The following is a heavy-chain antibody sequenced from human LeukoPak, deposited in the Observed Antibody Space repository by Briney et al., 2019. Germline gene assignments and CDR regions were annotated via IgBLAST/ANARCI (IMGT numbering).Heavy chain of an antibody. J-gene: IGHJ5*02. Sequence: PSETLSLTCTVSGGSISSGAYYWSWIRQHPGKGLEWIGYISYSGSTYYNPSLKSRVTISVDTSKNQFSLKLSSVTAADTAVYYCARLRSSSWYPPPWGQGTLVTVSS. CDR3: ARLRSSSWYPPP. CDR2: ISYSGST. V-gene: IGHV4-31*03. CDR1: GGSISSGAYY. D-gene: IGHD6-13*01.